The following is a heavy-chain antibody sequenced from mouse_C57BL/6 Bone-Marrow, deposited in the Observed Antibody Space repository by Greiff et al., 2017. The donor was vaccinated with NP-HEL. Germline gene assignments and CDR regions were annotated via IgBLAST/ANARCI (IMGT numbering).Heavy chain of an antibody. CDR1: GYTFTSYG. V-gene: IGHV1-81*01. CDR3: ARSYYGNYAWFAY. D-gene: IGHD2-10*01. CDR2: IYPRSGNT. J-gene: IGHJ3*01. Sequence: QVQLQQSGAELARPGASVKLSCKASGYTFTSYGISWVKQRTGQGLEWIGEIYPRSGNTYYNEKFKGKATLTADKSSSTSYMELRSLTSEDSAVYFCARSYYGNYAWFAYWGQGTLVTVSA.